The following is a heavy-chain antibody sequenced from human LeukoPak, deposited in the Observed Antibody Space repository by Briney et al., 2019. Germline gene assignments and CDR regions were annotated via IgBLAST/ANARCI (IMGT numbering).Heavy chain of an antibody. D-gene: IGHD6-19*01. Sequence: SETLSLTCTVSGDTISGSRFFWAWIRQPPGKGLEWIASLSDRGSPKNSPSFQSRVSIFADTAKNQLSLNLKSVTAADTAVYYCARDANYRDRSGYPSPFEFWGQGIRVTVSS. V-gene: IGHV4-39*02. J-gene: IGHJ4*02. CDR3: ARDANYRDRSGYPSPFEF. CDR1: GDTISGSRFF. CDR2: LSDRGSP.